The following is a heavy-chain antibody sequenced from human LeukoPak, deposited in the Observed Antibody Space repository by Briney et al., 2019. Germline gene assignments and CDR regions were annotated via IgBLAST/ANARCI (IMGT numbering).Heavy chain of an antibody. D-gene: IGHD2-21*02. CDR2: IRYDGSNK. CDR1: GFTFSSYW. V-gene: IGHV3-30*02. CDR3: AKDMRKVVVTAIPDAFDI. J-gene: IGHJ3*02. Sequence: GGSLRLSCAASGFTFSSYWMGWVRQAPGKGLEWVAFIRYDGSNKYYADSVKGRFTISRDNSKNTLYLQMNSLRAEDTAVYYCAKDMRKVVVTAIPDAFDIWGQGTMVTVSS.